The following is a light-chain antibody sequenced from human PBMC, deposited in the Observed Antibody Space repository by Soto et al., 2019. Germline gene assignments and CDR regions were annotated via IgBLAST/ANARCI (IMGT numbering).Light chain of an antibody. V-gene: IGKV3-11*01. CDR2: DAS. J-gene: IGKJ4*01. Sequence: EIVLTQSPATLSLSPGERATLSCSASQSVSNYLAWYQQKPGQAPSLLIYDASNRATGITARFSGSGSGTDFTLTISSLAPEAFAVYYWQQRSNWPLLTFGGGTKVEIK. CDR1: QSVSNY. CDR3: QQRSNWPLLT.